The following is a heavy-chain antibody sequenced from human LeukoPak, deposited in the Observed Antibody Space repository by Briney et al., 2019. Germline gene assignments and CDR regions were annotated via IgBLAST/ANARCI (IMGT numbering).Heavy chain of an antibody. CDR2: FDPEDGET. V-gene: IGHV1-24*01. CDR3: ATTDGYGDYDY. D-gene: IGHD4-17*01. J-gene: IGHJ4*02. Sequence: ASVKVSCKASGGTFSSYAISWVRQAPGKGLEWMGGFDPEDGETIYAQKFQGRVTMTEDTSTDTAYMELSSLRSEDTAVYYCATTDGYGDYDYWGQGTLVTVSS. CDR1: GGTFSSYA.